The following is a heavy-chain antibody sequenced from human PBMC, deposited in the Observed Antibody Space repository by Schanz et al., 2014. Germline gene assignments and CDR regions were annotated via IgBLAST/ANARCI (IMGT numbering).Heavy chain of an antibody. J-gene: IGHJ4*02. CDR3: ARGGFFDSTSFDS. CDR2: INPSSGTT. Sequence: QVQLVQSGAEVKKPGVSVKVSCKASGYTFTTYYIHWVRQAPGQGLEWMGKINPSSGTTRIAQNFQGRRAVTRDTSTSTVTMELSSLRSEDTAVYYCARGGFFDSTSFDSWGQGTLVTVSS. V-gene: IGHV1-46*03. CDR1: GYTFTTYY. D-gene: IGHD2-2*01.